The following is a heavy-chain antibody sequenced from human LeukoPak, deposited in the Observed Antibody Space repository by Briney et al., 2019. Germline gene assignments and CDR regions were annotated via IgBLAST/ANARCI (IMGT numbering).Heavy chain of an antibody. J-gene: IGHJ4*02. CDR1: GDSISSYY. V-gene: IGHV4-59*01. CDR2: IYYSGST. CDR3: ARDKRGDGYGDFDY. D-gene: IGHD5-24*01. Sequence: PSETLSLTCTVSGDSISSYYWSWIRQPAGRGLEWIGYIYYSGSTNYNPSLKSRVTMSVDTSKNQFSLRLSSVTAADTAVYYCARDKRGDGYGDFDYWGQGTLVTVSS.